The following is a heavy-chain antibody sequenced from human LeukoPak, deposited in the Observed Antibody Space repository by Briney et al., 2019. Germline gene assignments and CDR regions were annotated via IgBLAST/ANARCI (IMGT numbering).Heavy chain of an antibody. D-gene: IGHD1-26*01. Sequence: GRSLRLSCAASGFTFSNYGMHWVRQAPGKGLEWVAVIWYDGSNKYYADSVKGRFTISRDNSKNTLYLQMNSLRAEDTAVYYCARAGSGSHPKELGAFDIWGQGTMVTVSS. J-gene: IGHJ3*02. V-gene: IGHV3-33*01. CDR3: ARAGSGSHPKELGAFDI. CDR1: GFTFSNYG. CDR2: IWYDGSNK.